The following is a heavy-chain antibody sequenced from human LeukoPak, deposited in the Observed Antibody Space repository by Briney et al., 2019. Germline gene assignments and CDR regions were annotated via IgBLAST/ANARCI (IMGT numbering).Heavy chain of an antibody. V-gene: IGHV3-20*04. J-gene: IGHJ4*02. CDR2: INWNGGST. CDR3: ARPHLYDFWSGYYTN. Sequence: GGSLRLSCAASGFTFDDYGMSWVRQAPGKGLEWVSGINWNGGSTGYADSVKGRFTISRDNAKNSLYLQMNSPRAEDTALYYCARPHLYDFWSGYYTNWGQGTLVTVSS. CDR1: GFTFDDYG. D-gene: IGHD3-3*01.